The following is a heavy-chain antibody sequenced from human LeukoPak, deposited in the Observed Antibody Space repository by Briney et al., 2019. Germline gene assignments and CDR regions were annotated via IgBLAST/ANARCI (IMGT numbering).Heavy chain of an antibody. Sequence: SETLSLTCTVSGGSISSYYWSWIRQPPRKGLEWIGYIYNSGSTNYNPSLKSRVTISVDTSKNQFSLKLSSVTAADTAVYYCARRPTVTTFFDYWGQGTLVTVSS. J-gene: IGHJ4*02. CDR1: GGSISSYY. CDR2: IYNSGST. CDR3: ARRPTVTTFFDY. V-gene: IGHV4-59*01. D-gene: IGHD4-17*01.